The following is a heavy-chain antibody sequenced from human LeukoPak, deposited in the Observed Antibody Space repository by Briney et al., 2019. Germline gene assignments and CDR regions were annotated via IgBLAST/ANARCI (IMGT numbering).Heavy chain of an antibody. D-gene: IGHD2-15*01. J-gene: IGHJ4*02. V-gene: IGHV3-53*04. CDR2: IYTDDDT. CDR1: GFTVSTNY. Sequence: PGGSLRLSCTASGFTVSTNYMSWVRQAPGKGLEWVSVIYTDDDTYYADSVKGRFTISRHSSRDTLYLQMNSLRAEDTAVYYCARDTRPFTIVGWGQGTLVTVSS. CDR3: ARDTRPFTIVG.